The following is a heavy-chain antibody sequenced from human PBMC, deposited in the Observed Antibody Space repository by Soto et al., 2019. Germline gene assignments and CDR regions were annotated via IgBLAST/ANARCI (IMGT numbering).Heavy chain of an antibody. CDR1: GNSISVHSYY. CDR3: TRRYNWNDNYYDP. J-gene: IGHJ5*02. CDR2: SYYSGTT. D-gene: IGHD1-20*01. V-gene: IGHV4-39*01. Sequence: SSETLSLTCTVSGNSISVHSYYWTWIRQPPGKGLEWIGSSYYSGTTYFNPSLKSRASISVDTSKNEFSLSLSSVTAADTAVYYCTRRYNWNDNYYDPRGPGVLVTVSS.